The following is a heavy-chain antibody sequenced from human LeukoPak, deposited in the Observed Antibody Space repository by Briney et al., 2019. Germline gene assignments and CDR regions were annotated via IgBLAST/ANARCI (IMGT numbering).Heavy chain of an antibody. CDR3: ARRKVFGGSYGSNWFDP. Sequence: PSETLSLTCTVSGGSISSYYWSWIRQPPGKGLEWIGYIYYSGSTNYNPSLKSRVTISVDTSKNQFSLKLSSVTAADTAVYYCARRKVFGGSYGSNWFDPWGRGTLVTVSS. CDR2: IYYSGST. CDR1: GGSISSYY. D-gene: IGHD1-26*01. J-gene: IGHJ5*02. V-gene: IGHV4-59*08.